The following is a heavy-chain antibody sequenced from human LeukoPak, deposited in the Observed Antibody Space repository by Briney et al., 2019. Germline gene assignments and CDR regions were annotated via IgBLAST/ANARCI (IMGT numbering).Heavy chain of an antibody. J-gene: IGHJ5*02. V-gene: IGHV3-23*01. CDR1: GFTFSSYA. Sequence: GGSLRLSCAASGFTFSSYAMSWVRQAPGKGLEWVSAISGSGGSTYYADSVKGRFTISRDNSKNTIYLQMNSLRPEDTAVYHCAKDLYGRRWYNYFAPWGQGTLVTVST. CDR2: ISGSGGST. D-gene: IGHD6-13*01. CDR3: AKDLYGRRWYNYFAP.